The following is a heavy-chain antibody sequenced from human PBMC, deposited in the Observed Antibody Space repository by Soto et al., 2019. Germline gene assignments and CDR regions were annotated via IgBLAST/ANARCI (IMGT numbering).Heavy chain of an antibody. J-gene: IGHJ5*02. CDR1: GGSISSRSHY. D-gene: IGHD3-22*01. CDR2: IYYNGST. V-gene: IGHV4-39*01. Sequence: TLSLTCTVSGGSISSRSHYWVWMRQPPGKGLEWIGNIYYNGSTYYNPSLKSRVTMSVDTSKNQFSLKVRSVTAADTAIYSCARKCYYYDSAGFYGWFDPWGQGALVTVSS. CDR3: ARKCYYYDSAGFYGWFDP.